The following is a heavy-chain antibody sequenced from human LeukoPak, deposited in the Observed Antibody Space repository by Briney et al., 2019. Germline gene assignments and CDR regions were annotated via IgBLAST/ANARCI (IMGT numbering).Heavy chain of an antibody. J-gene: IGHJ6*02. V-gene: IGHV3-53*01. CDR3: AKVSGGGLYYDGMDV. D-gene: IGHD1-14*01. CDR1: GFTVSSNY. CDR2: IYSGGST. Sequence: GSLRLSCAASGFTVSSNYMSWVRQAPGKGLEWVSVIYSGGSTYYADSVKGRFTISRDNSKNTLYLQMNSLRAEDTAVYYCAKVSGGGLYYDGMDVWGQGTTVTVSS.